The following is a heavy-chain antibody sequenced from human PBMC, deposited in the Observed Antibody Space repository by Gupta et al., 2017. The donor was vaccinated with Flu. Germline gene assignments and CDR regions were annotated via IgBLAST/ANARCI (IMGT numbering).Heavy chain of an antibody. J-gene: IGHJ4*02. CDR1: S. V-gene: IGHV1-24*01. CDR2: FVPEDGET. Sequence: SIHWVRQVPGKGLEWMGGFVPEDGETIYAKKFQGRVTMTEDTSTDTAYMELSSLGFDDTAVYYCATLRTTIFGVVVLFDYWGQGALVTVSS. CDR3: ATLRTTIFGVVVLFDY. D-gene: IGHD3-3*01.